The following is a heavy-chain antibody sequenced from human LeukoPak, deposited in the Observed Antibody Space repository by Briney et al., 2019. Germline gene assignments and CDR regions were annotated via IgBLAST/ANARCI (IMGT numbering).Heavy chain of an antibody. V-gene: IGHV4-39*07. D-gene: IGHD3-10*01. CDR1: GGSISSSSYY. CDR3: ARVRTVRGVIDY. J-gene: IGHJ4*02. Sequence: SETLSLTCTVSGGSISSSSYYWGWIRQPPGKGLEWIGSIYYSGSTYYNPSLKSRVTISVDTSKNRFSLKLSSVTAADTAVYYCARVRTVRGVIDYWGQGTLVTVSS. CDR2: IYYSGST.